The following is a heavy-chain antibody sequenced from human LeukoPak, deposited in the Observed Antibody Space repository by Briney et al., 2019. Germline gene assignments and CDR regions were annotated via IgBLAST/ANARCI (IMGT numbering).Heavy chain of an antibody. CDR1: GFTFSSYW. Sequence: GXXRLSCAASGFTFSSYWMHWVRQAPGKGLVWVSRINSDGSSTSYAGSVKGRFTISRDNAKNTLYLQMNSLRAEDTAVYYCARGNLGFEWELLRSDAFDIWGQGTMVTVSS. D-gene: IGHD1-26*01. CDR2: INSDGSST. CDR3: ARGNLGFEWELLRSDAFDI. V-gene: IGHV3-74*01. J-gene: IGHJ3*02.